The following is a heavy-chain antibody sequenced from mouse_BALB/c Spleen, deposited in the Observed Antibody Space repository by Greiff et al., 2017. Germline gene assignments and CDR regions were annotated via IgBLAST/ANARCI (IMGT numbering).Heavy chain of an antibody. CDR3: ARGLRLYAMDY. CDR2: ISYSGST. V-gene: IGHV3-2*02. J-gene: IGHJ4*01. D-gene: IGHD1-2*01. CDR1: GYSITSDYA. Sequence: EVKLMESGPGLVKPSQSLSLTCTVTGYSITSDYAWNWIRQFPGNKLEWMGYISYSGSTSYNPSLKSRISITRDTSKNQFFLQLNSVTTEDTATYYCARGLRLYAMDYWGQGTSVTVSS.